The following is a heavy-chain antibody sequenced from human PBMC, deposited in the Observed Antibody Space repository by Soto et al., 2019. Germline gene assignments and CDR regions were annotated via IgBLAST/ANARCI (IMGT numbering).Heavy chain of an antibody. CDR3: ASGCSSGCQGPYYYGMDV. Sequence: SVKVSCKASGGTFSSYAISWVRQAPGQGLEWMGGIIPIFGTANYAQKFQGRVTITADESTSTAYMELSSLRSEDTAVYYCASGCSSGCQGPYYYGMDVWGQGTTVTVSS. V-gene: IGHV1-69*13. D-gene: IGHD6-19*01. J-gene: IGHJ6*02. CDR1: GGTFSSYA. CDR2: IIPIFGTA.